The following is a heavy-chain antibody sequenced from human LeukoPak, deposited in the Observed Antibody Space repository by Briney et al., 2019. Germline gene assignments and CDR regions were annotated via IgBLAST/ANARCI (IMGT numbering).Heavy chain of an antibody. CDR2: IYYSGST. CDR3: ARGRGGSYSASCYYCGMDV. J-gene: IGHJ6*02. D-gene: IGHD1-26*01. Sequence: TSETLSLTCTVSGGSISSYYWSWIRQPPGKGLEWIGYIYYSGSTNYNPSLKSRVTISVDTSKNQFSLKLSSVTAADTAVYYCARGRGGSYSASCYYCGMDVWGQGTTVTVSS. V-gene: IGHV4-59*01. CDR1: GGSISSYY.